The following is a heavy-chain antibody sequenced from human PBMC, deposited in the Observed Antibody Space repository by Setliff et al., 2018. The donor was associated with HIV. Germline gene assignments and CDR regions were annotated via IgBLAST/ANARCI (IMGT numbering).Heavy chain of an antibody. J-gene: IGHJ3*02. D-gene: IGHD7-27*01. V-gene: IGHV3-15*01. CDR1: GFSFASAW. Sequence: GESLKISCAASGFSFASAWMSWVRQAPGKGLEWVGRIKSRVDGETTAYAAPLKGRFTISRDDSKNTLYLQMDSLSTEDTAVYYCILLGMHGAFDIWGQGTMVTVSS. CDR3: ILLGMHGAFDI. CDR2: IKSRVDGETT.